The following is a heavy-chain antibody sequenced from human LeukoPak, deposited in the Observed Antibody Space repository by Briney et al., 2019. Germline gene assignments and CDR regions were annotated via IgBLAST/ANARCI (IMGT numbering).Heavy chain of an antibody. V-gene: IGHV4-59*01. D-gene: IGHD3-3*01. CDR3: ARVSIFGGAYYYYYMDV. J-gene: IGHJ6*03. CDR1: GGSISSYY. Sequence: SETLSLTCTVSGGSISSYYWSWVRQPPGKGLEWIGFIYYSGSTNYNPSLKSRVTISVDTSKNQFSLKLNSVTAADSAVYYCARVSIFGGAYYYYYMDVWGKGTTVTVS. CDR2: IYYSGST.